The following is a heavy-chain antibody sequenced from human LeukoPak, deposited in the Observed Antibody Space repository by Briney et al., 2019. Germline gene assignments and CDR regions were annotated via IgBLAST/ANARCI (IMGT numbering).Heavy chain of an antibody. CDR3: ARDYVGIGLYYFDY. D-gene: IGHD6-13*01. J-gene: IGHJ4*02. Sequence: PGGSLRLSCAASGFTFSSYWMSWVRQAPGKGLEWVANIKQDGSEKYYVDSVKGRFTISRDNAKNSLYLQMNSLRAEDTAVYYCARDYVGIGLYYFDYWGQGTLVTVSS. CDR2: IKQDGSEK. CDR1: GFTFSSYW. V-gene: IGHV3-7*01.